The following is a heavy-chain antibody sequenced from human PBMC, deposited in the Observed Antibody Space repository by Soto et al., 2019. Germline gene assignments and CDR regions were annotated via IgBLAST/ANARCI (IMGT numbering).Heavy chain of an antibody. CDR3: ARVFATLLTLPYDVFDI. Sequence: SKNPSLTCAVSGGSISSSNWWSWVRQPPGKGLEWIGEIYHSGSTNYNPSLKSRDTISVDKSKNQFSLKLSSVTAADTAVYYCARVFATLLTLPYDVFDICGQGSMVTGS. D-gene: IGHD2-15*01. V-gene: IGHV4-4*02. J-gene: IGHJ3*02. CDR1: GGSISSSNW. CDR2: IYHSGST.